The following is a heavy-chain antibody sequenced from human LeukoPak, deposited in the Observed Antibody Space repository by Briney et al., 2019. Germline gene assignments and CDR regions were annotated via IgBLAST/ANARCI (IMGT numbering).Heavy chain of an antibody. V-gene: IGHV1-18*01. D-gene: IGHD6-19*01. Sequence: ASVKVSCKASGYTFTSYGISWVRQAPGQGLEWMGWISAYNGNTNYAQKLQGRVTMTTDTSTSTAYMELRSLRSDDTAVYYCARQETVADKGGPTDYWGLGTLVIVSS. J-gene: IGHJ4*02. CDR2: ISAYNGNT. CDR1: GYTFTSYG. CDR3: ARQETVADKGGPTDY.